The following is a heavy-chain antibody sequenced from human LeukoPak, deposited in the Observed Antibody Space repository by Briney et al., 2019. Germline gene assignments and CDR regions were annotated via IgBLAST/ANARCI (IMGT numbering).Heavy chain of an antibody. Sequence: GGSLRLSCAASGFTFSSSWMFWVRQAPGKGLVWVSHISTDGGRTYYADSVKGRFTISRDNAKNTLYLQMDSLRAEDTAVYYCVPGKDYTFHYWGQGTLVTVSS. D-gene: IGHD2-2*01. J-gene: IGHJ4*02. CDR3: VPGKDYTFHY. CDR2: ISTDGGRT. V-gene: IGHV3-74*01. CDR1: GFTFSSSW.